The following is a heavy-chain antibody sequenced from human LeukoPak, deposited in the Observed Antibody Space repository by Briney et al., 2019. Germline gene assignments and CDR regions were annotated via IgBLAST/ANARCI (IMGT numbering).Heavy chain of an antibody. CDR2: IYYSGST. V-gene: IGHV4-59*01. J-gene: IGHJ3*02. CDR1: GGSISNYY. D-gene: IGHD4-17*01. Sequence: SETLSLTCTVSGGSISNYYWSWIRQPPGKGLEWIGYIYYSGSTNYNPSLKSRVTISVDTSKNQFSLKLSSVTAADTAVYYCARDGPMTTDAFDIWGQGTMVTVSS. CDR3: ARDGPMTTDAFDI.